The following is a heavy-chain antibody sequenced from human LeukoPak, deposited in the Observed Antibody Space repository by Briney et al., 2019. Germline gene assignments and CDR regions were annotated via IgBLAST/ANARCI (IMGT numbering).Heavy chain of an antibody. CDR1: GFTFSSFN. J-gene: IGHJ3*02. CDR2: ISSTSSLI. CDR3: AKDLYRIVGVTRDTFDI. V-gene: IGHV3-21*01. D-gene: IGHD1-26*01. Sequence: GGSLRLSCAASGFTFSSFNMNWVRQDPGKGLEWVSSISSTSSLIWSADSLKGRFTISRDNSKNTLYLQMNSLRAEDTAVYYCAKDLYRIVGVTRDTFDIRGQGTMVTV.